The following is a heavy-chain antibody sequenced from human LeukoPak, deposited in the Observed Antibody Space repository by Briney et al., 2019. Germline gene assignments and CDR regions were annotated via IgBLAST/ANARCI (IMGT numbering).Heavy chain of an antibody. J-gene: IGHJ4*02. Sequence: SQTLSLTCTVPGGSVNGYYWNWLRQAPGKGLESIGFIHYSGLTVYSPSLQSRVSMSVDTSRNQFSLDLSSVTAADTALYYCARDPPEDEWNSLGSWSQGILVTVSS. D-gene: IGHD1-7*01. CDR3: ARDPPEDEWNSLGS. V-gene: IGHV4-59*02. CDR2: IHYSGLT. CDR1: GGSVNGYY.